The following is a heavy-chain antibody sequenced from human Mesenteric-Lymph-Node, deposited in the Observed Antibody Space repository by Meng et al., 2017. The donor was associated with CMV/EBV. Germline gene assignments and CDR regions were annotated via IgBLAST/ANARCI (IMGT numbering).Heavy chain of an antibody. J-gene: IGHJ4*02. CDR1: KFTFSSHY. CDR2: VSHDGKSE. CDR3: ARVEFYSLSPFFDS. D-gene: IGHD6-13*01. V-gene: IGHV3-30*03. Sequence: GGSLRLSCEASKFTFSSHYMHWVRQAPGKGLEWVAFVSHDGKSESYADSVKGRFTISRDNSKNMLFLQMNSLRPEDTAIYYCARVEFYSLSPFFDSWGQGTLVTVSS.